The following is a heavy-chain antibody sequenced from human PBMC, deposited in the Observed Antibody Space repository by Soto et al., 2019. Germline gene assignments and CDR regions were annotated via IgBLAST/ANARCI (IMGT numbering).Heavy chain of an antibody. V-gene: IGHV3-30-3*01. CDR1: GFTFSAYT. Sequence: HVQLVESGGGVIQPGRSLRLSCAASGFTFSAYTIHWVRQAPGKGLEWVALISYDGSNKYYADSVKGRFTISRDNSKNTLYLQMNSLRADDTAMYYCARDPYNSGWFEFWGQGTLVSVSS. CDR3: ARDPYNSGWFEF. CDR2: ISYDGSNK. D-gene: IGHD6-19*01. J-gene: IGHJ5*01.